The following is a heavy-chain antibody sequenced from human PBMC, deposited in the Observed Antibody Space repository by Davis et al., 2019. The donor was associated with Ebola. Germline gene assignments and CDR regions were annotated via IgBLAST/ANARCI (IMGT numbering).Heavy chain of an antibody. D-gene: IGHD3-22*01. CDR2: IIPTPGLA. Sequence: SVKVSCKASGGTFSSYAISWVRQAPGQGLEWTGRIIPTPGLANYAQKFQGRVTITADKSTSTAYMELSSLRSEDTAVYYCARWLGYYDSSGTTGYYGMDVWGQGTTVTVSS. CDR1: GGTFSSYA. CDR3: ARWLGYYDSSGTTGYYGMDV. V-gene: IGHV1-69*04. J-gene: IGHJ6*02.